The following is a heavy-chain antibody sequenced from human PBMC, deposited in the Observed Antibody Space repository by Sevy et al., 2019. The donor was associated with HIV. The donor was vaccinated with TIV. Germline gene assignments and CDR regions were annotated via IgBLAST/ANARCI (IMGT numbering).Heavy chain of an antibody. D-gene: IGHD1-1*01. V-gene: IGHV3-30*18. Sequence: GGSMRLSCAASGFTFSSYGMHWVRQAPGKGLEWVAVISYDGSNKYYADSVKGRFTISRDNSKNTLYLQMNSLRAEDTAVYYCAKDRLGNYYYYGMDVWGQGTTVTVSS. CDR2: ISYDGSNK. CDR3: AKDRLGNYYYYGMDV. J-gene: IGHJ6*02. CDR1: GFTFSSYG.